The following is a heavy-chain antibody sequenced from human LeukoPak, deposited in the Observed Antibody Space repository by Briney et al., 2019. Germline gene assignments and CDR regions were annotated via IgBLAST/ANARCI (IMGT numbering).Heavy chain of an antibody. J-gene: IGHJ5*02. CDR1: GGSISSYY. Sequence: SETLSLTCTVSGGSISSYYWSWIRQPPGKGLEWIGYIYYSGSTNYNPSLKSRVTISVDTSKNQFSLKLSSVTAADTAVYYCARGEIAAAGTFEGNWFDPWGQGTLVTVSS. CDR2: IYYSGST. D-gene: IGHD6-13*01. V-gene: IGHV4-59*08. CDR3: ARGEIAAAGTFEGNWFDP.